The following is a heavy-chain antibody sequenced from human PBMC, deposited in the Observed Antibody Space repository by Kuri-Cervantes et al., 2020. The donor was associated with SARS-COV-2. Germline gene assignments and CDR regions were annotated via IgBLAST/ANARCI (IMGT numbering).Heavy chain of an antibody. J-gene: IGHJ6*03. D-gene: IGHD6-13*01. Sequence: ASVKVSCKASGCTFTSYDINWVRQATGQGLEWMGWMNPNSGNTGYAQKFQGRVTMTRDTSISTAYMELSRLRSDDTAVYYCARGGGYSNSYYYYMDVWGKGTTVTVSS. V-gene: IGHV1-8*01. CDR3: ARGGGYSNSYYYYMDV. CDR1: GCTFTSYD. CDR2: MNPNSGNT.